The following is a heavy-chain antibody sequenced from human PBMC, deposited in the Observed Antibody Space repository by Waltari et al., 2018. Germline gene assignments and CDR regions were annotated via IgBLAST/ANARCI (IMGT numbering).Heavy chain of an antibody. CDR3: ARIRYYDILTGYRRPAYWYFDL. V-gene: IGHV4-34*01. Sequence: QVQLQQWGAGLLKPSETLSLTCAVYGGSFSGYYWSWIRHHPWKGLVWIGEINQSGSTNYNPSLKSRVTISVDTSKNQFSLKLSSVTAADTAVYYCARIRYYDILTGYRRPAYWYFDLWGRGTLVTVSS. J-gene: IGHJ2*01. D-gene: IGHD3-9*01. CDR1: GGSFSGYY. CDR2: INQSGST.